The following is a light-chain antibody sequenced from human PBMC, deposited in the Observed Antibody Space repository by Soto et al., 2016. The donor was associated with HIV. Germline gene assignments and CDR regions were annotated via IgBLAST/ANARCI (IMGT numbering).Light chain of an antibody. V-gene: IGLV3-21*02. CDR1: NIGSKG. CDR2: DDS. Sequence: SYELTQPPSVSVAPGETARITCGGNNIGSKGVHWYQQKPGQAPILVVFDDSDRPSGIPERFSGSNSGDTATLTISRVAAGDGADYYCHVWDSNGGRGVFGTGTKVTVL. J-gene: IGLJ1*01. CDR3: HVWDSNGGRGV.